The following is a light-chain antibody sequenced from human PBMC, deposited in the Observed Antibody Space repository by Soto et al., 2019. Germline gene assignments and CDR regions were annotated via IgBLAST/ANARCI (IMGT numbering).Light chain of an antibody. CDR3: CSYASGSTAVI. CDR2: EVS. CDR1: SSNVGGYNL. Sequence: QSALTQPASVSGSPGQSITISCTGSSSNVGGYNLVSWYQQYPGKAPQLIIYEVSKRPSGVFDRFSGSKSGNTASLTISGLQAEDEADYYCCSYASGSTAVIFGGGTQLTVL. V-gene: IGLV2-23*02. J-gene: IGLJ2*01.